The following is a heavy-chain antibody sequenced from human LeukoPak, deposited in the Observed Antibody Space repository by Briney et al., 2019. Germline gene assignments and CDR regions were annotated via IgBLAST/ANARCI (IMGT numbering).Heavy chain of an antibody. CDR2: IFPIFGTA. J-gene: IGHJ6*02. D-gene: IGHD1-20*01. CDR3: ARVPYNWSDVFGYYYYCMDV. V-gene: IGHV1-69*13. Sequence: PVTVSSAASRGTFTIYAISWVRQAPGQGLEWMGGIFPIFGTANYAQKIQGRGTVTADEATSTAYIELSSLRSEDTAVYYCARVPYNWSDVFGYYYYCMDVWGGGTAVTVS. CDR1: RGTFTIYA.